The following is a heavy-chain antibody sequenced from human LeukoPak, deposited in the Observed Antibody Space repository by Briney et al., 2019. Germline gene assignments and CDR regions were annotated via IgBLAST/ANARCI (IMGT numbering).Heavy chain of an antibody. CDR2: IKADGSEK. V-gene: IGHV3-7*01. Sequence: PGGSLRLSCAASGFTFSSYWMSWVRQAPGKGLEWVANIKADGSEKYYVDSVKGRFTISRDNAKNSLYLQMNSLRAEDTAVYYCATDSWQPLYYYGMDVWGQGTTVTVSS. D-gene: IGHD6-13*01. CDR3: ATDSWQPLYYYGMDV. CDR1: GFTFSSYW. J-gene: IGHJ6*02.